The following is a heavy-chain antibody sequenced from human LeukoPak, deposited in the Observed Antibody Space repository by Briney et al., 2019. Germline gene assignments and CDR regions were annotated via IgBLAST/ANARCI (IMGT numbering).Heavy chain of an antibody. D-gene: IGHD4-17*01. V-gene: IGHV3-30-3*01. CDR2: ISYDGSNK. CDR1: GFTFSSYA. CDR3: ARTYGDGRDGMDV. Sequence: PGRSLRLSCAASGFTFSSYAMHWVRQAPGKGLEWVAVISYDGSNKYYADSVKGRFTISRDNSKNTLYLQMNSLRAEDTAVYYCARTYGDGRDGMDVWGQGTTVTVSS. J-gene: IGHJ6*02.